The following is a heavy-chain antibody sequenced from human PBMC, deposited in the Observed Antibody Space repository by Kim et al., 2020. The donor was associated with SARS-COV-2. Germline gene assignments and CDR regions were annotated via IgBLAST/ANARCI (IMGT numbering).Heavy chain of an antibody. CDR2: INVRTGSP. Sequence: ASVKVSCKASGYTFSSRQINWLRQAPGQGLEWMGWINVRTGSPTYAQGFTGRFIFSLDTSVTTTYLQISSLQAEDTAVYYCARDSYYSGKSQFDPWGQGTLVAVSS. CDR3: ARDSYYSGKSQFDP. CDR1: GYTFSSRQ. V-gene: IGHV7-4-1*02. J-gene: IGHJ5*02. D-gene: IGHD3-10*01.